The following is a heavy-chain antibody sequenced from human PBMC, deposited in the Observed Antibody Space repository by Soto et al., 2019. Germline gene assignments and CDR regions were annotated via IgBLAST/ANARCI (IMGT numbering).Heavy chain of an antibody. CDR2: IYFDGITT. CDR1: GFTFNTHW. CDR3: ARGGAIGVDY. J-gene: IGHJ4*02. V-gene: IGHV3-74*01. D-gene: IGHD3-3*01. Sequence: EVQLVESGGGVVQPGGSLSLSCTASGFTFNTHWMHWVRQAPGQGLVWVSRIYFDGITTNYADSVKGRLTVSRDHAKNTVYLHVNTLRDADTAVYYCARGGAIGVDYWGQGTLVTVSS.